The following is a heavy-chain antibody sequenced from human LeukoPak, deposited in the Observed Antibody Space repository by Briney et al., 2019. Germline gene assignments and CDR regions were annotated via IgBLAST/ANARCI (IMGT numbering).Heavy chain of an antibody. CDR3: ARHDSFIPY. D-gene: IGHD5-18*01. J-gene: IGHJ4*02. CDR2: ISDNEEVP. CDR1: GFNFNYYA. Sequence: GGSLRLSCAASGFNFNYYAMSWVRQAPGKGLEWVSGISDNEEVPYYTDSVKGRFTISRDNAKNTVYLQLNNLRADDTAVYFCARHDSFIPYWGQGTLVCVSS. V-gene: IGHV3-23*01.